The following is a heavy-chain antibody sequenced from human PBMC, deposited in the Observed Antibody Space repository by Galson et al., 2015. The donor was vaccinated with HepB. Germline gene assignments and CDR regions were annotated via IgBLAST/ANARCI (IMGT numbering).Heavy chain of an antibody. V-gene: IGHV3-66*01. Sequence: SLRLSCAASGFTVSSTYMSWVRQAPGKGLEWVSILYSGGTTYYADSVRGRFGISRDNSKNTVYLQMNSLRVEDTALYYCARDASGYNWFDSWGQGTLVTVSS. J-gene: IGHJ5*01. CDR1: GFTVSSTY. CDR2: LYSGGTT. D-gene: IGHD3-22*01. CDR3: ARDASGYNWFDS.